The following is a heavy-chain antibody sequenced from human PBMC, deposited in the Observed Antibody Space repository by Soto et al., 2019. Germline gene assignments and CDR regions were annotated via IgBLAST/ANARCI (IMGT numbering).Heavy chain of an antibody. CDR2: IYYSGST. V-gene: IGHV4-39*01. Sequence: SETLSLTCTVSGGSISSGSYYWGWIRQPPGKGLEWIGSIYYSGSTYYNPSLKSRVTISVDTSKNQFSLKLSSVTAADTAVYYCARVLSSSWRTFDYWGQGTLVTVSS. CDR3: ARVLSSSWRTFDY. J-gene: IGHJ4*02. D-gene: IGHD6-13*01. CDR1: GGSISSGSYY.